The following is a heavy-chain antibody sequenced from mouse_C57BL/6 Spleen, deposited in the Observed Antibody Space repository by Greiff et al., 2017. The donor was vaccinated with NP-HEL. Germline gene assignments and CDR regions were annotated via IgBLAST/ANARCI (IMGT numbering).Heavy chain of an antibody. J-gene: IGHJ4*01. V-gene: IGHV1-54*01. Sequence: VQLQQSGAELVRPGTSVKVSCKASGYAFTNYLIEWVKQRPGQGLEWIGVINPGSGGTNYNEKFKGKATLTADKSSSTAYMQLSSLTSEESAVYFCARSLYDYGSSRGGAMDYWGQGTSVTVSS. CDR3: ARSLYDYGSSRGGAMDY. D-gene: IGHD1-1*01. CDR1: GYAFTNYL. CDR2: INPGSGGT.